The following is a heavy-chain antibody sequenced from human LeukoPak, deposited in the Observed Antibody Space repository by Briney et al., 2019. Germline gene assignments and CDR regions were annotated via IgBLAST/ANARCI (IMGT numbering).Heavy chain of an antibody. Sequence: SETLSLTCAVYGGSFSGYYWSWIRQPPGKGLEWIGEINHSGSTNYNPSLKSRVTISVDTSKNQFSLKLSSVTAEDTAVYYCARDFEVTTMTTSRFDYWGQGTPVTVSS. CDR1: GGSFSGYY. D-gene: IGHD4-17*01. V-gene: IGHV4-34*01. CDR3: ARDFEVTTMTTSRFDY. CDR2: INHSGST. J-gene: IGHJ4*02.